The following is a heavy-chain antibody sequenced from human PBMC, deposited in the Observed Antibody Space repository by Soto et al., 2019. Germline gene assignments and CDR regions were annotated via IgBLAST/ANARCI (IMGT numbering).Heavy chain of an antibody. D-gene: IGHD6-13*01. CDR3: ASRVAATGTKYFDN. V-gene: IGHV3-23*01. Sequence: EVQLLESGGGLVQPGGSLRLSCAASGFTSSGYVMSWVRQAPGKGLEWVSTFGSGGNTYYAESVKGRFTISKDNSKNTLFLQINSLRAEDTAVYYCASRVAATGTKYFDNWGQGTLVTVSS. CDR1: GFTSSGYV. J-gene: IGHJ4*02. CDR2: FGSGGNT.